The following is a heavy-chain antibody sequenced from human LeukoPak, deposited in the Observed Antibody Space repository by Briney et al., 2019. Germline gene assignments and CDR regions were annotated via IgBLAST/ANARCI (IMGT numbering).Heavy chain of an antibody. CDR2: ISAYNGNT. Sequence: GASVTVSCKASGYTFTSYGISWVRQAPGQGLEWMGWISAYNGNTNYAQKLQGRVTMTTDTSTSTAYMELRSLRSDDTAVYYCARTGSVDRGNNDAFDIWGQGTMVTVSS. D-gene: IGHD5-12*01. J-gene: IGHJ3*02. CDR1: GYTFTSYG. CDR3: ARTGSVDRGNNDAFDI. V-gene: IGHV1-18*01.